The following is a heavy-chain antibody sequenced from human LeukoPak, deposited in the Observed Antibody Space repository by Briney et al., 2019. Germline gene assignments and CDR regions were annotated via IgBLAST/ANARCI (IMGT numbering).Heavy chain of an antibody. Sequence: SETLSLTCTVSGGSISSYYWSWIRQPAGKGLEWIGRIYTSGSTNYNPSLKSRVTMSVDTSKNQFSLKLSSVTAADTAVYYCARGIYYYGSGRGVYWFDPWGQGTLVTVSS. CDR2: IYTSGST. CDR3: ARGIYYYGSGRGVYWFDP. CDR1: GGSISSYY. J-gene: IGHJ5*02. D-gene: IGHD3-10*01. V-gene: IGHV4-4*07.